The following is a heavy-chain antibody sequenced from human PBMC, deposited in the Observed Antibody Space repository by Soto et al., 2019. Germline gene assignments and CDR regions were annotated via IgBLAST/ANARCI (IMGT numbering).Heavy chain of an antibody. CDR2: IYSGGST. CDR1: GFTVSSNY. CDR3: ARGLGTVTSIIYYYYMDV. D-gene: IGHD4-4*01. Sequence: GGSLRLSCAASGFTVSSNYMSWVRQAPGKGLEWVSVIYSGGSTYYADSVKGRFTISRHNSKNTLYLQMNSLRAEDTAVYYCARGLGTVTSIIYYYYMDVWGKGTTVTVSS. J-gene: IGHJ6*03. V-gene: IGHV3-53*04.